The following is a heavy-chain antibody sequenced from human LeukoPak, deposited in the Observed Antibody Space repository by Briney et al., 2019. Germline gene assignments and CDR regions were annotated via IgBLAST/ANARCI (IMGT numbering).Heavy chain of an antibody. Sequence: ASVRDSCKASGYTFTGHYVHWVRRAPGQGLEWMGWINPNSGGTNFAQKFQGRVTLTRDTSISTAFMEVNRLRPDDTAVYYCVRDRSLGLFFDYWGQGALVTVSS. CDR3: VRDRSLGLFFDY. CDR1: GYTFTGHY. J-gene: IGHJ4*02. V-gene: IGHV1-2*02. CDR2: INPNSGGT.